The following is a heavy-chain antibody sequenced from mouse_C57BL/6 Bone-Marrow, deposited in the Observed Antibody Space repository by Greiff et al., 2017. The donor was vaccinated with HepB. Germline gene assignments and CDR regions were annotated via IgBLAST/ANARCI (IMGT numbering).Heavy chain of an antibody. CDR3: TVYYGSSHFDY. D-gene: IGHD1-1*01. J-gene: IGHJ2*01. CDR2: ISSGGDYI. Sequence: EVMLVESGEGLVKPGGSLKLSCAASGFTFSSYAMSWVRQTPEKRLEWVAYISSGGDYIYYADTVKGRFTISRDNARNTLYLQMSSLKSEDTAMYYCTVYYGSSHFDYWGQGTTLTVSS. V-gene: IGHV5-9-1*02. CDR1: GFTFSSYA.